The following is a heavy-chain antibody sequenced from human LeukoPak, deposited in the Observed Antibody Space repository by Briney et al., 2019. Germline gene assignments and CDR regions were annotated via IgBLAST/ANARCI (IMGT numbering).Heavy chain of an antibody. CDR2: IYTSGST. CDR1: GGSICIYY. J-gene: IGHJ4*02. D-gene: IGHD3-22*01. Sequence: SETLSLTCTVSGGSICIYYWSWIRQPAGKGLEWIGRIYTSGSTNYNPSLKSRVTMSVDTSKNQFSLKLSSVTAADTAVYYCVSHMRGSGYNAAFDYWGQGTLVTVSS. V-gene: IGHV4-4*07. CDR3: VSHMRGSGYNAAFDY.